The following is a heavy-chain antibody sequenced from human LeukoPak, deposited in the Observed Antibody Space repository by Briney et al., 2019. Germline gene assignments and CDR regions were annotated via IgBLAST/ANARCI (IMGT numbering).Heavy chain of an antibody. CDR1: GGSISSSSYY. Sequence: NPSETLSLTCTVSGGSISSSSYYWGWIRQPLGKGLEWIGSIYYSGSTYYNPSLKSRVTISVDTSKNQFSLKLSSVTAADTAVYYCARRGYSYGRTPFDYWGQGTLVTVSS. D-gene: IGHD5-18*01. CDR3: ARRGYSYGRTPFDY. J-gene: IGHJ4*02. V-gene: IGHV4-39*01. CDR2: IYYSGST.